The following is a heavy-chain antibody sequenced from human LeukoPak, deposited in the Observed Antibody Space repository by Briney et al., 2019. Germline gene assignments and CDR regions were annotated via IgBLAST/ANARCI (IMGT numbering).Heavy chain of an antibody. V-gene: IGHV1-18*01. CDR1: GYTFTSYG. J-gene: IGHJ4*02. D-gene: IGHD3-10*01. Sequence: GASVKVSCKASGYTFTSYGISWVRQAPGQGLEWMGWISAYNGNTNYAQKLQGRVTMTTDTSTSTAYMELRSPRSDDTAVYYCAREGKAMVRGVNDYWGQGTLVTVSS. CDR3: AREGKAMVRGVNDY. CDR2: ISAYNGNT.